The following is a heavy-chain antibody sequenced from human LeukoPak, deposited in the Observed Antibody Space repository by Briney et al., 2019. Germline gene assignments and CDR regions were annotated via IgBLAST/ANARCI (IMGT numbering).Heavy chain of an antibody. Sequence: GGSLRLSCAASGFTFSSYGMHWVRQAPGKGLEWVAVIWYDGSNKYYADSVKGRFTISRDNSKNTLYLQMNSLRAEDTAVYYCARPYYDSSGYYYWGNAFDIWGQGTMVTVSS. CDR2: IWYDGSNK. CDR1: GFTFSSYG. J-gene: IGHJ3*02. V-gene: IGHV3-33*01. CDR3: ARPYYDSSGYYYWGNAFDI. D-gene: IGHD3-22*01.